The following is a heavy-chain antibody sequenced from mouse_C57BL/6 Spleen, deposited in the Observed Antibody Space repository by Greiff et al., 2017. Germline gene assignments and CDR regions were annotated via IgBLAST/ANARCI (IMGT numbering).Heavy chain of an antibody. V-gene: IGHV1-82*01. CDR2: IYPGDGDT. Sequence: VQLKESGPELVKPGASVKISCKASGYAFSSSWMNWVKQRPGKGLEWIGRIYPGDGDTNYNGKFKGKATLTADKSSSTAYMQLSSLTSEDSAVYFCARGVYDYGRYFDVWGTGTTVTVSS. CDR3: ARGVYDYGRYFDV. J-gene: IGHJ1*03. D-gene: IGHD2-4*01. CDR1: GYAFSSSW.